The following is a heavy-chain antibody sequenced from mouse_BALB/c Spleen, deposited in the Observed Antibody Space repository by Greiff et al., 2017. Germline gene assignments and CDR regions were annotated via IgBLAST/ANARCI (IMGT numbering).Heavy chain of an antibody. Sequence: LVKTGASVKISCKASGYSFTGYYMHWVKQSHGKSLEWIGYISCYNGATSYNQKFSGKATFTVDTYSSTAYIQFNSLTYEDSAVYYCARSHRYDYAMDYWGQGTSVTVSS. J-gene: IGHJ4*01. D-gene: IGHD2-14*01. CDR1: GYSFTGYY. V-gene: IGHV1S34*01. CDR3: ARSHRYDYAMDY. CDR2: ISCYNGAT.